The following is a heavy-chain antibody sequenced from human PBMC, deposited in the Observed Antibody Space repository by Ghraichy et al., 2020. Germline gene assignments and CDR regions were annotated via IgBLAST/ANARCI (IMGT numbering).Heavy chain of an antibody. Sequence: GESLNISCAASGFTFSTYAMRWVRQASGKGLEWVSSISDSGADRFYADSVKGRFTISRDNSKNTLYLQMNSLRAEDTAVYYCAKKYSSSSKYIDYWGQGTLGTVSS. D-gene: IGHD6-6*01. CDR1: GFTFSTYA. CDR2: ISDSGADR. J-gene: IGHJ4*02. CDR3: AKKYSSSSKYIDY. V-gene: IGHV3-23*01.